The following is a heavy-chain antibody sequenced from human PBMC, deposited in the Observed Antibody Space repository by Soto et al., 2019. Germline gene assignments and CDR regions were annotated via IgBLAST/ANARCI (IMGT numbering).Heavy chain of an antibody. J-gene: IGHJ4*02. Sequence: GGSLRLSCAASGFTFSSYAMSWVRQAPGKGLEWVSAISGSGGSTYYADSVKGRFTISRDNSKNTLYLQMNSLRAEDTAVYYCAKDRHDCSGGSCYGVGFDYWGQGTLVTVSS. V-gene: IGHV3-23*01. CDR1: GFTFSSYA. CDR2: ISGSGGST. D-gene: IGHD2-15*01. CDR3: AKDRHDCSGGSCYGVGFDY.